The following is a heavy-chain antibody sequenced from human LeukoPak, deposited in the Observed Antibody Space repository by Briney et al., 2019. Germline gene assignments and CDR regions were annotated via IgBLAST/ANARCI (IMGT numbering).Heavy chain of an antibody. CDR1: GYTFTSYD. CDR3: ASSAPGIAAAGLGYFDY. Sequence: ASVKVSCKASGYTFTSYDINWVRQATGQGLGWMGWMNPNSGNTGYAQKFQGRVTMTRNTSISTAYMELSSLRSEDTAVYYCASSAPGIAAAGLGYFDYWGQGTLVTVSS. J-gene: IGHJ4*02. D-gene: IGHD6-13*01. V-gene: IGHV1-8*01. CDR2: MNPNSGNT.